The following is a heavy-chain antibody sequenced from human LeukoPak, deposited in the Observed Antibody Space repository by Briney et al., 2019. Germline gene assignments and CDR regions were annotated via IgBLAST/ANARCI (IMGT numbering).Heavy chain of an antibody. CDR1: GFTFSSYA. D-gene: IGHD5-18*01. CDR3: AREDTAMVTRSFDY. J-gene: IGHJ4*02. V-gene: IGHV3-30*04. Sequence: GGSLRLSCAASGFTFSSYAISWVRQAPGKGLEWVAVISYDGSNKYYADSVKGRFTISRDNSKNTLYLQMNSLRAEDTAVYYCAREDTAMVTRSFDYWGQGTLVTVSS. CDR2: ISYDGSNK.